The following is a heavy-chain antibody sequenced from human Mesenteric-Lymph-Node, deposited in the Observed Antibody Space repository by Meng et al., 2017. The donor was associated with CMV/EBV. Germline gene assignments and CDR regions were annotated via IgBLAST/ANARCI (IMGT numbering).Heavy chain of an antibody. V-gene: IGHV1-2*02. Sequence: ASVKVSCKASGYTFTGYYMHWVRQAPGQGLEWMGWINPNSGGTNYAQKFQGRVTMTRDTSISTAYMELSRLRSDDTAVYYCARGLYCSSTSCYAVYYYGMDVWGQGTTVTVSS. D-gene: IGHD2-2*01. CDR2: INPNSGGT. J-gene: IGHJ6*02. CDR3: ARGLYCSSTSCYAVYYYGMDV. CDR1: GYTFTGYY.